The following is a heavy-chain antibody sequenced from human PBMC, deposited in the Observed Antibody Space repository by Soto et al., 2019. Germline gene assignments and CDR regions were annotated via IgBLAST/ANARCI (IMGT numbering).Heavy chain of an antibody. D-gene: IGHD2-8*01. CDR2: IYYSGST. J-gene: IGHJ4*02. V-gene: IGHV4-39*01. Sequence: SETLSLTCTVSGGSISSSSYYWGWIRQPPGKGLEWIRSIYYSGSTYYNPSLKSRVTISVDTSKNQFSLKLSSVTAADTAVYYCARAYCTNGVCYYFDYWGQGTLVTVSS. CDR3: ARAYCTNGVCYYFDY. CDR1: GGSISSSSYY.